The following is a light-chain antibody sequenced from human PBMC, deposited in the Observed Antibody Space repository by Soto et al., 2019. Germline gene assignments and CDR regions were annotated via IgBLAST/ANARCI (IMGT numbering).Light chain of an antibody. J-gene: IGLJ3*02. V-gene: IGLV2-14*01. CDR2: EVI. CDR3: CSYTSTYTLV. CDR1: SSDNDTYNS. Sequence: QSALTQPASVSGSPGQSITISCTGTSSDNDTYNSVSWYQHHPGKAPKLLIFEVIDRPSGVSDRFSGSKSGNTASLTISGLQPEDEADYYCCSYTSTYTLVFGGGTKLTVL.